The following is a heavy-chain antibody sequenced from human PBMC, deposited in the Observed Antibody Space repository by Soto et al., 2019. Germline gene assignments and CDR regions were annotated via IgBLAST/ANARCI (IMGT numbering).Heavy chain of an antibody. CDR1: GFTFRSYA. Sequence: EVQLLESGGGLVQPGGSLRLSCAASGFTFRSYAMSWVRQAPGQGLEWVSTIRGSGGSTYYADSVKGRFTISRDNSKNTLYLQMNSLRAEDTAVYYCAKDRSSGYTTDYWGQGTLVTVSS. CDR2: IRGSGGST. CDR3: AKDRSSGYTTDY. V-gene: IGHV3-23*01. J-gene: IGHJ4*02. D-gene: IGHD3-22*01.